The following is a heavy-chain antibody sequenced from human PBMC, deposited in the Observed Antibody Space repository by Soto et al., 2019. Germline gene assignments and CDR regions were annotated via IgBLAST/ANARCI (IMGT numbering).Heavy chain of an antibody. CDR1: GYTFTMYV. V-gene: IGHV7-4-1*01. Sequence: GASVKVSCQASGYTFTMYVMDWVRQAPGQGLEWMGWINTNTGNPTYAQGFTGRFVFSLDTSVSTAYLQICSLKAEDTAVYYCARGWLHHASDYWGQGTLVTVSS. J-gene: IGHJ4*02. CDR3: ARGWLHHASDY. D-gene: IGHD5-12*01. CDR2: INTNTGNP.